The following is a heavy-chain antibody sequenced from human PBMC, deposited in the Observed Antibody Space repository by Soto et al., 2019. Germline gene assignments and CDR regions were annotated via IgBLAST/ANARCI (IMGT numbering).Heavy chain of an antibody. CDR3: ARLGVRSGYYLNYYYYGMDV. Sequence: PSETLSLTCAVYGGSFSGYYWSWIRQPPGKGLEWIGEINHSGSTNYNPSLKSRVAISVDTSKNQFSLKLSSVTAADTAVYYCARLGVRSGYYLNYYYYGMDVWGQGTTVTVSS. J-gene: IGHJ6*02. CDR2: INHSGST. V-gene: IGHV4-34*01. CDR1: GGSFSGYY. D-gene: IGHD3-3*01.